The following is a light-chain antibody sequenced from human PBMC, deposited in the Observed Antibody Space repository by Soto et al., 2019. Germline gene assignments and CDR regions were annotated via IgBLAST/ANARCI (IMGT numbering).Light chain of an antibody. CDR1: SSDVGGYNY. V-gene: IGLV2-14*01. Sequence: QSALTQPASVSGSPGQSITISCTGTSSDVGGYNYVSWYQQHPGKAPKVMIYEVSNRPSGVSNRFSGSKSGNTAALTISGLQAEDEAYYYCSSYTSSSTYVFGTGTKATVL. J-gene: IGLJ1*01. CDR2: EVS. CDR3: SSYTSSSTYV.